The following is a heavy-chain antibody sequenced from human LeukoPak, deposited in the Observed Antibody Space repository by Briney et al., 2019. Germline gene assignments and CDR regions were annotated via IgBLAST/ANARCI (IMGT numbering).Heavy chain of an antibody. CDR2: ISYDGSNK. D-gene: IGHD1-1*01. CDR3: SKGQELDDGVMDS. Sequence: PGRSLRLSCAASGFTFSSYAMHWVRQAPGKGLEWVAVISYDGSNKYYTDSVKGRFTISRDNSKNTVFLQMNNLSAEDTAIYYCSKGQELDDGVMDSWGRGTLVIVSS. J-gene: IGHJ5*01. V-gene: IGHV3-30-3*01. CDR1: GFTFSSYA.